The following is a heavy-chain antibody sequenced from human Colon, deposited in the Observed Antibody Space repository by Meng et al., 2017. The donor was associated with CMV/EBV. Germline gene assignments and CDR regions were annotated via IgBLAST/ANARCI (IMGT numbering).Heavy chain of an antibody. CDR3: ARGGHYDFWSGYYLNYYYYYGMDV. J-gene: IGHJ6*02. D-gene: IGHD3-3*01. CDR1: GFTFSNSD. V-gene: IGHV3-19*01. Sequence: GESLKISCAASGFTFSNSDMNWVRQAPGKVLEWVSGVRWNGSRPHYADSVKGRFTFSRDNSKNTVYLQMNSLRTEDTAVYYCARGGHYDFWSGYYLNYYYYYGMDVWGQGTTVTVSS. CDR2: VRWNGSRP.